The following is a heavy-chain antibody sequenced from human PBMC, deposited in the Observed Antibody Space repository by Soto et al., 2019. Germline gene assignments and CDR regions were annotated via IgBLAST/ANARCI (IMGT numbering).Heavy chain of an antibody. J-gene: IGHJ6*02. Sequence: GGSLRLSCAASGFTFSSYAMHWVRQAPGKGLEWVAVISYDGSNKYYADSVKGRFTISRDNSKNTLYLQTNSLRAEDTAVYYCARAFIETVTTGDYYYYYGMDVWGQGTTVTVSS. V-gene: IGHV3-30-3*01. CDR1: GFTFSSYA. CDR2: ISYDGSNK. CDR3: ARAFIETVTTGDYYYYYGMDV. D-gene: IGHD4-4*01.